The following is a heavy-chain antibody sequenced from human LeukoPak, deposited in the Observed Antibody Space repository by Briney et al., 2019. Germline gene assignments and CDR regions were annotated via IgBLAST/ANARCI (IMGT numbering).Heavy chain of an antibody. CDR2: INPNSGGT. Sequence: VASVKVSCKASGYTFTSYGISWVRQAPGQGLEWMGWINPNSGGTNYAQKFQGRVTMTRDTSISTAYMELSRLRSDDTAVYYCARDVGYCSSTSCPHGWFDPWGQGTLVTVSS. CDR3: ARDVGYCSSTSCPHGWFDP. D-gene: IGHD2-2*01. CDR1: GYTFTSYG. J-gene: IGHJ5*02. V-gene: IGHV1-2*02.